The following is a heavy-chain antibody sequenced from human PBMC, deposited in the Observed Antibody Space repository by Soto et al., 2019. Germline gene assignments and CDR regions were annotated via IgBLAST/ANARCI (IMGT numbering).Heavy chain of an antibody. Sequence: GEALKISCNGSGYSFTSYWINLVRPIPGKGVEWMGIIYPGDSDTRYSPSFQGQVTISADKSIDSAYLQWRSLKASDTAVYYCARHPGSPGSYFGLDVWGQGTTVTVSS. V-gene: IGHV5-51*01. CDR3: ARHPGSPGSYFGLDV. D-gene: IGHD6-13*01. CDR1: GYSFTSYW. J-gene: IGHJ6*02. CDR2: IYPGDSDT.